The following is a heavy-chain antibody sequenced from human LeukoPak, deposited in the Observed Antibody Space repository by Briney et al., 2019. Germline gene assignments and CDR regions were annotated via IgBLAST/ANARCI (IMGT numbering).Heavy chain of an antibody. D-gene: IGHD1/OR15-1a*01. CDR1: GYTFTSYG. CDR3: ARTERDRQNTNYYYYGMDV. Sequence: ASVKVSCKASGYTFTSYGISWVRQAPGQGLEWMGWISAYNGNTNYAQKLQGRVTMTTDTSTSTAYMELRSLRSDDTAVYYCARTERDRQNTNYYYYGMDVWGQGTTVTVSS. V-gene: IGHV1-18*01. CDR2: ISAYNGNT. J-gene: IGHJ6*02.